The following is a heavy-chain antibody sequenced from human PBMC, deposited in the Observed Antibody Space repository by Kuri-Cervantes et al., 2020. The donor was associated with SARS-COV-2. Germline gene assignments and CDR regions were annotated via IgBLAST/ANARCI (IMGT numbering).Heavy chain of an antibody. Sequence: SETLSLTCAVYGGSFSGYYWSWIRQPPGKGLEWIGEINHSGSTNFNPSLKSRVIMSVDTSKNQFTLKLTSVTAADTAVYYCARDDVVIGGGKNWFDHWGQGIPVTVSS. CDR1: GGSFSGYY. V-gene: IGHV4-34*01. CDR3: ARDDVVIGGGKNWFDH. J-gene: IGHJ5*02. CDR2: INHSGST. D-gene: IGHD3-22*01.